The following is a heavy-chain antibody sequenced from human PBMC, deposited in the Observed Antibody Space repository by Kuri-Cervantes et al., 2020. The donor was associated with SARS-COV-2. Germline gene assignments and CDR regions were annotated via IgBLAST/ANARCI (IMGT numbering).Heavy chain of an antibody. D-gene: IGHD3-9*01. CDR2: IYYSGST. V-gene: IGHV4-39*07. J-gene: IGHJ6*03. Sequence: SETLSLTCTVSGGSISSSSYYWGWIRQPPGKGLEWIGSIYYSGSTNYNPSLKSRVTISVDTSKNQFSLKLSSVTAADTAVYYCARDGLTGYYDHYMDVWGKGTTVTVSS. CDR1: GGSISSSSYY. CDR3: ARDGLTGYYDHYMDV.